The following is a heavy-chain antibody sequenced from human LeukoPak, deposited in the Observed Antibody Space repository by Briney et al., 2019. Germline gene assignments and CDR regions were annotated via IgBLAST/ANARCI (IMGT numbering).Heavy chain of an antibody. CDR1: GFTFNTYT. J-gene: IGHJ4*02. V-gene: IGHV3-23*01. CDR3: AGSGYCSSTSCYPFDY. Sequence: GGSLRLPCAASGFTFNTYTMSWVRQAPGKGLEWVSAISGSGGSTYYADSVKGRFTISRDNSKNTLYLQMNSLRAEDTAVYYCAGSGYCSSTSCYPFDYWGQGTLVTVSS. D-gene: IGHD2-2*01. CDR2: ISGSGGST.